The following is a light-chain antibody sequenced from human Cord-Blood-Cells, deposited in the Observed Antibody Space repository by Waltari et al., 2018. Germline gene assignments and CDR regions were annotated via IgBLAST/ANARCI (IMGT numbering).Light chain of an antibody. CDR3: AAWDDSLSGVV. J-gene: IGLJ2*01. CDR2: RNN. Sequence: QSVLTQPPSASGTPGQRVTIPCSGSSSNIGSNYLYWYQQLPGTAPKLLTYRNNQRPSAVPDRFSGSKSGTSASLAISGLRSEDEADYYCAAWDDSLSGVVFGGGTKLTVL. CDR1: SSNIGSNY. V-gene: IGLV1-47*01.